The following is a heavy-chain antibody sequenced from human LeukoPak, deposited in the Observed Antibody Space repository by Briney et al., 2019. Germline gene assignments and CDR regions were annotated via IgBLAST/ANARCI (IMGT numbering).Heavy chain of an antibody. D-gene: IGHD2/OR15-2a*01. CDR2: IYYSGST. CDR3: ARGGRMIRRFDY. V-gene: IGHV4-31*03. CDR1: GGSISSGGYY. Sequence: SQTLSLTCSVSGGSISSGGYYWSWIRQRPGKGLECIGHIYYSGSTYYNPSLKSRVTISVDTSKNQFSLKLSSVTAADTAVYYCARGGRMIRRFDYWGQGTLVTVSS. J-gene: IGHJ4*02.